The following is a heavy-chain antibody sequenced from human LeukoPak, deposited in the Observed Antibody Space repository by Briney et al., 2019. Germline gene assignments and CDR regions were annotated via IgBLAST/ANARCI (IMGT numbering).Heavy chain of an antibody. D-gene: IGHD6-19*01. CDR1: GFTFSSYW. Sequence: PGGSLRLSCAASGFTFSSYWMHWVRQAPGKGLVWVSRLNTDGSTTSYADSVKDRFTISRDNAKSSLYLQMNRLRAEDTALYYCARDESPGDNNGWYDAFDIWGQGTMVTVSS. CDR2: LNTDGSTT. J-gene: IGHJ3*02. V-gene: IGHV3-74*01. CDR3: ARDESPGDNNGWYDAFDI.